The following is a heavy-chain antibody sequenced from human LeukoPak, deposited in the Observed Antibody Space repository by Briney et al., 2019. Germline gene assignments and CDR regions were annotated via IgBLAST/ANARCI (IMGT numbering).Heavy chain of an antibody. CDR3: ARDGGYCISISCYGYYYYGMDV. CDR1: GFTFSSYA. D-gene: IGHD2-2*01. CDR2: ISGSGGST. V-gene: IGHV3-23*01. Sequence: PGGSLRLSCAASGFTFSSYAMSWVRQAPGKGLEWVSAISGSGGSTYYADSVKGRFTISRDNSKNTLYLQMNSLRAEDTALYYCARDGGYCISISCYGYYYYGMDVWGQGTTVTVSS. J-gene: IGHJ6*02.